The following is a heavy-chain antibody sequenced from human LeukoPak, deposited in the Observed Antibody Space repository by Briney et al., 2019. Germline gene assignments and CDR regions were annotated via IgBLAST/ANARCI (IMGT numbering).Heavy chain of an antibody. CDR2: INKDGNEK. CDR3: VRELVVGPAEYFQS. CDR1: GFNFRNHW. D-gene: IGHD2-15*01. Sequence: PGGSLRLSCVASGFNFRNHWMAWIRHAPGRGLEWVASINKDGNEKYYLDSVRVRFTISRDNAKNSPYLQMNSLAAEDTAVYYCVRELVVGPAEYFQSRGQGTLVTVSS. J-gene: IGHJ1*01. V-gene: IGHV3-7*01.